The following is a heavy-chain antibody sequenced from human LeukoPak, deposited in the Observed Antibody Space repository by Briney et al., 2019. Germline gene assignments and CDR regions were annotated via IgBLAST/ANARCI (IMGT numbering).Heavy chain of an antibody. J-gene: IGHJ3*02. CDR1: GFTFSSYE. Sequence: GSLRLSCAASGFTFSSYEMNWVRQAPGKGLEWVSYISSSGSTIYYADSVKGRFTISRDNAKNSLYLQMNSLRAEDTALYYCAKNVLERYFDWPDAFDIWGQGTMVTVPS. CDR3: AKNVLERYFDWPDAFDI. CDR2: ISSSGSTI. V-gene: IGHV3-48*03. D-gene: IGHD3-9*01.